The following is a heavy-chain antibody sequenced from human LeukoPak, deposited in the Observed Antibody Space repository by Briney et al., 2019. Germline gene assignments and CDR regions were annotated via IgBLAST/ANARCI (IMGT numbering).Heavy chain of an antibody. CDR1: GFTVSSNY. Sequence: GGSLRLSCAASGFTVSSNYMSWVRQAPGKGLEWVSVIYSGGSTYYAGSVKGRFTISRDNSKNTLYLQMNSLRAEDTAVYYCARALVPAAMNDAFDIWGQGAMVTVSS. CDR2: IYSGGST. V-gene: IGHV3-66*01. CDR3: ARALVPAAMNDAFDI. J-gene: IGHJ3*02. D-gene: IGHD2-2*01.